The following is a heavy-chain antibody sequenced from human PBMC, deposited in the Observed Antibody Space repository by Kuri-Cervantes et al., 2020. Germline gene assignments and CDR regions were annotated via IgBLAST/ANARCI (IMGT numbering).Heavy chain of an antibody. Sequence: ASVKVSCKASGYTFTSYDINWVRQATGQGLEWMGWMNPNSGNTGYAQKFQGRVTMTEDTSTDTAYMELSSLRSEDTAVYYCATDSRTPNDYGDYNELGDYYYGMDVWGQGTTVTVSS. D-gene: IGHD4-17*01. CDR1: GYTFTSYD. V-gene: IGHV1-8*01. CDR3: ATDSRTPNDYGDYNELGDYYYGMDV. CDR2: MNPNSGNT. J-gene: IGHJ6*02.